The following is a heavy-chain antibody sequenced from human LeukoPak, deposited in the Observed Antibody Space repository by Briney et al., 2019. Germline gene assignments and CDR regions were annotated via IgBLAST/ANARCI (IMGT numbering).Heavy chain of an antibody. Sequence: PSQTLSLTCTVSGGSISDGGYSWSWIRQRPGKGLEWIGYIYYSGSTYYNPSLKSRVTISVDTSKNQFSLNLSSVTAADTAVYYCARDPRGDNWFDPWGQGTLVTVSS. CDR3: ARDPRGDNWFDP. V-gene: IGHV4-31*03. D-gene: IGHD3-10*01. CDR2: IYYSGST. CDR1: GGSISDGGYS. J-gene: IGHJ5*02.